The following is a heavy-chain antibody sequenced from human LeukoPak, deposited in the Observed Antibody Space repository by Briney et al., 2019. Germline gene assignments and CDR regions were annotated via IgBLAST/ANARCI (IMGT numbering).Heavy chain of an antibody. J-gene: IGHJ5*02. Sequence: SETLSLTCTVSGGSISSNYWSWIRQPPGKGLEWIGYIYYSGSTNYNPSLKSRVTISVDTSKNQFSLKLSSVTAADTAVYYCARRDSSGYYYWFDPWGQGTLVTVSS. CDR2: IYYSGST. CDR3: ARRDSSGYYYWFDP. V-gene: IGHV4-59*08. CDR1: GGSISSNY. D-gene: IGHD3-22*01.